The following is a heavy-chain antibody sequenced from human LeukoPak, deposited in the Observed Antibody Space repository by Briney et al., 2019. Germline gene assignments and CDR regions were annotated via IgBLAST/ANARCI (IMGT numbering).Heavy chain of an antibody. Sequence: GRSLRLSCAASGFTFSSYGMHWVRQAPGKGLEWVSSISSSSSYIYYADSVKGRFTISRDNAKNSLYLQMNSLRAEDTAVYYCARGSLSLPDWFDPWGQGTLVTVSS. D-gene: IGHD3-16*02. V-gene: IGHV3-21*01. CDR2: ISSSSSYI. J-gene: IGHJ5*02. CDR1: GFTFSSYG. CDR3: ARGSLSLPDWFDP.